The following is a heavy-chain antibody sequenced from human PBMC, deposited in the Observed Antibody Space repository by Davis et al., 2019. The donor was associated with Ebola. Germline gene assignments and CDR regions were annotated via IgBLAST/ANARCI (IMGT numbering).Heavy chain of an antibody. CDR1: GFTFSSYW. Sequence: GESLKISCAASGFTFSSYWMSWVRQAPGKGLGWVANIKQDGSEKYYVDSVKGRFTISRDNAKNSLYLQMNSLRAEDTAVYYCARELMGFGVVISDGMDVWGQGATVTVSS. CDR2: IKQDGSEK. CDR3: ARELMGFGVVISDGMDV. V-gene: IGHV3-7*03. D-gene: IGHD3-3*01. J-gene: IGHJ6*02.